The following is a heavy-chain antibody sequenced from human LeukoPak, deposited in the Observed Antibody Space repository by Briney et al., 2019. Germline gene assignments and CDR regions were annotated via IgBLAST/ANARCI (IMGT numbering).Heavy chain of an antibody. Sequence: SETLSLACTVSGGSISSGDYYWSWIRQPPGKGLEWIGYIYYSGSTYYNPSLKSRVTISVDTSKNQFSLKLSSVTAADTAVYYCARVRTDRLLWFGELESWGQGTLVTVSS. V-gene: IGHV4-30-4*01. CDR2: IYYSGST. CDR3: ARVRTDRLLWFGELES. D-gene: IGHD3-10*01. CDR1: GGSISSGDYY. J-gene: IGHJ5*02.